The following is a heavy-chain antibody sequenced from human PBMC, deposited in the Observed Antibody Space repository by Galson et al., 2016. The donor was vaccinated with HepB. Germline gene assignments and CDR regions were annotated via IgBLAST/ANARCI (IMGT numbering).Heavy chain of an antibody. CDR3: ASGTWDSGLKW. D-gene: IGHD1-26*01. Sequence: CAISGDSVSSHSAAWNWISQSPSRGLEWLGRTYYRSKWYNDYAVSVKSRININPDTSKNQFSLQLNSVLPEDTAMYYCASGTWDSGLKWWGQGTPVTVSS. V-gene: IGHV6-1*01. J-gene: IGHJ4*02. CDR1: GDSVSSHSAA. CDR2: TYYRSKWYN.